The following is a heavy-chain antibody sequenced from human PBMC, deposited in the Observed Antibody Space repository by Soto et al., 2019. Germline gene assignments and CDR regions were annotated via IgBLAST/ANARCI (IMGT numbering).Heavy chain of an antibody. D-gene: IGHD2-15*01. J-gene: IGHJ4*02. Sequence: EVQLLESGGGLVQPGGSLRLSCAASGFIFSNYPMNWVRQAPGKGLDWVSTISNSADTYYPDSVNGRFTVSRDNSKKTQYLQMTCLSAYDTAVYYCAKASLCYSGHNCFTFDYCGQGALVTVSS. V-gene: IGHV3-23*01. CDR2: ISNSADT. CDR3: AKASLCYSGHNCFTFDY. CDR1: GFIFSNYP.